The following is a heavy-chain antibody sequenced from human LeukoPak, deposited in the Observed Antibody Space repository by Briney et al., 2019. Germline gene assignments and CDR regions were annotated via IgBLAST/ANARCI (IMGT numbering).Heavy chain of an antibody. CDR2: INPNSGGT. CDR1: GYTFTGYY. D-gene: IGHD2-2*02. Sequence: ASVKVSCKASGYTFTGYYMHWVRQAPGQGLEWMGWINPNSGGTNYAQKFQGRVTMTRDTSISTAYMELSRLRSDDTAVYYCARVPYCSSTSCYTIFAYWGQGTLVTVSS. CDR3: ARVPYCSSTSCYTIFAY. J-gene: IGHJ4*02. V-gene: IGHV1-2*02.